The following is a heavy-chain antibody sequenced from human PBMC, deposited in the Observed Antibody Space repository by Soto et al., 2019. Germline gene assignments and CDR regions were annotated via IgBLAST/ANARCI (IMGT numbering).Heavy chain of an antibody. CDR3: ARRHSGYDYNFDF. Sequence: PGESLKISFQGSGYSFTMYWSAWVRQTPGKGLEWMGIIYPDDSDTIYSPSFQGQVTISVDKSISTAYLQWSSLKASDTGIYYCARRHSGYDYNFDFWGQGTQVTVS. CDR1: GYSFTMYW. CDR2: IYPDDSDT. J-gene: IGHJ4*02. D-gene: IGHD5-12*01. V-gene: IGHV5-51*01.